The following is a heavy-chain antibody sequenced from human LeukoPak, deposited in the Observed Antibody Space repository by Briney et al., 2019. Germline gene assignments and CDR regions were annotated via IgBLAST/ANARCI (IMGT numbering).Heavy chain of an antibody. V-gene: IGHV3-23*01. CDR2: LSGSGGDT. Sequence: QTGGSLRLSCVASGFPFGHNAMAWVRPAPGKRLEWVSALSGSGGDTFYADSVKGRFTISRDDSKNTLYLQLSSPRPDDTAVYYCAKGAPSSSSIFDFWGPGTLVTVSS. J-gene: IGHJ4*02. D-gene: IGHD6-6*01. CDR1: GFPFGHNA. CDR3: AKGAPSSSSIFDF.